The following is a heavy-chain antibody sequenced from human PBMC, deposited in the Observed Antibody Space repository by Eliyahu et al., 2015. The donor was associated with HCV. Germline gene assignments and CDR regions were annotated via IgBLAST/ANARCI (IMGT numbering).Heavy chain of an antibody. Sequence: EVQLVESGXGVXQPGGSLRLSCAAXGFXVSGNYMRWXRQAPGKGLEWVXVIYSGGDTYYADSVKGRFTMSRDNSKNTLYLQMNSLRAEDTAVYYCAKAAGWYGKGYFDYWGQGTLVTVSS. CDR2: IYSGGDT. D-gene: IGHD6-19*01. V-gene: IGHV3-53*01. CDR3: AKAAGWYGKGYFDY. J-gene: IGHJ4*02. CDR1: GFXVSGNY.